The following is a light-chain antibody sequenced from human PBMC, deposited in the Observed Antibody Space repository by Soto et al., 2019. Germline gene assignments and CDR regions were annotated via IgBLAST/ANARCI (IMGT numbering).Light chain of an antibody. CDR2: DAS. V-gene: IGKV3-11*01. J-gene: IGKJ4*01. Sequence: EIVLTQSPATLSLSPGERATLSSRASQSVSSYLALYQQKTGQAPRLLIYDASNRATGVPARFSGSGSGTDFTLTLSSLEPEDFAVYYCQQRSNWPLSFGGGTKVEIK. CDR1: QSVSSY. CDR3: QQRSNWPLS.